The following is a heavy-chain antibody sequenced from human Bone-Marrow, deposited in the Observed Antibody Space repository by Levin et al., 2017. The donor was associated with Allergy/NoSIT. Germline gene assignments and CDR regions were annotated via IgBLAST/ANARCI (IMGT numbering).Heavy chain of an antibody. CDR2: IFSSGTT. V-gene: IGHV4-39*01. CDR1: GGSLSSIPYY. CDR3: ASPLPGRPDN. D-gene: IGHD1-26*01. J-gene: IGHJ4*02. Sequence: SETLSLTCTVSGGSLSSIPYYWGWIRQPPGKGFEWIGSIFSSGTTHYSPSLKSRVTMSVATSKTQFSLRLSSVTAADTAFYYCASPLPGRPDNWGQGMLVTVSS.